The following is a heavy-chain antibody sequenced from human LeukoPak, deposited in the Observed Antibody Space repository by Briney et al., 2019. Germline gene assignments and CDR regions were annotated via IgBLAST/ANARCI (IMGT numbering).Heavy chain of an antibody. CDR1: GGSISPLY. V-gene: IGHV4-59*11. D-gene: IGHD3-10*01. J-gene: IGHJ4*02. CDR3: ARGGVAAKYYFDY. CDR2: IYYSGTT. Sequence: PSETLSLTCTVSGGSISPLYWGWIRQPPGKGLEFIGYIYYSGTTNYNPSLRSRVTLSVDTSKNQFSLKLGSVTAADTAVYYWARGGVAAKYYFDYWGPGTLVTVSS.